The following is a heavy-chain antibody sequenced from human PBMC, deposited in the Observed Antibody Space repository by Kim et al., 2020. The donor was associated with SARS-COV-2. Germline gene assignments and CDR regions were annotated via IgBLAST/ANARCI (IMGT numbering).Heavy chain of an antibody. Sequence: YNPYIQRRVTILIDTTKNQFSLRMTTVTAADTAVYYCARVTDPTYNYLEPWGQGTLVTVSS. J-gene: IGHJ5*02. V-gene: IGHV4-31*02. CDR3: ARVTDPTYNYLEP. D-gene: IGHD1-1*01.